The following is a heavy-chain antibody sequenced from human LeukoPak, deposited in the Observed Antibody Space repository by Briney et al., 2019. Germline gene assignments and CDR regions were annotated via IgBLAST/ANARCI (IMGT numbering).Heavy chain of an antibody. CDR2: ISSSSSTI. Sequence: PGGSLRLSCAASGFTFSSYSMNWVRQAPGKGLEGGSYISSSSSTIYYADSVKGRFTISRDNAKNSLYLQMNSLRAEDTAVYYCARDLGAYYDSSGYIYWGQGTLVTVSS. D-gene: IGHD3-22*01. CDR3: ARDLGAYYDSSGYIY. J-gene: IGHJ4*02. CDR1: GFTFSSYS. V-gene: IGHV3-48*01.